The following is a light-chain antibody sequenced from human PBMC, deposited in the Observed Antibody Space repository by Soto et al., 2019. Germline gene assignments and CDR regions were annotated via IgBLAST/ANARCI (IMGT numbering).Light chain of an antibody. CDR3: CAYAGSSTFVV. J-gene: IGLJ2*01. CDR2: AVN. Sequence: QSVLTQPASVSGSPGQSITISCTGTSSDVWTYNLVSWYQQHPDKAPKVVIYAVNKRPSGVSDRFSGSKSGNTASLTISGLQAEDEADYYCCAYAGSSTFVVFGGGTKVTVL. CDR1: SSDVWTYNL. V-gene: IGLV2-23*02.